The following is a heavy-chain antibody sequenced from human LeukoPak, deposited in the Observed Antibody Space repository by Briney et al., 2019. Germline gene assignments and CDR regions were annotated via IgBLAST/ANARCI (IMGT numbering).Heavy chain of an antibody. V-gene: IGHV3-7*03. CDR1: GFTFSSYW. CDR2: IKQDGSEK. D-gene: IGHD3-16*01. CDR3: ARGGGLDV. J-gene: IGHJ6*02. Sequence: GGSLRLSCAASGFTFSSYWMSWVRQAPGKGLEWVANIKQDGSEKYYVDSVKGRFTISRDNAMNSLYLQMSNLRAEDTAVYFCARGGGLDVWGQGATVTVSS.